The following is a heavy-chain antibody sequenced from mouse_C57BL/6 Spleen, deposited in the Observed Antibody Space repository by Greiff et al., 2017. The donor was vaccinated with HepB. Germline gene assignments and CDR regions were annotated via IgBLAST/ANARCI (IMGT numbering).Heavy chain of an antibody. J-gene: IGHJ3*01. Sequence: QVQLQQSGPELVKPGASVKISCKASGYAFSSSWMNWVKQRPGKGLEWIGRIYPGDGDTNYNGKFKGKATLTADKSSSTAYMQLISLTSEDSAVYFCARSDDYDGAYWGQGTLVTVSA. CDR2: IYPGDGDT. D-gene: IGHD2-4*01. CDR3: ARSDDYDGAY. CDR1: GYAFSSSW. V-gene: IGHV1-82*01.